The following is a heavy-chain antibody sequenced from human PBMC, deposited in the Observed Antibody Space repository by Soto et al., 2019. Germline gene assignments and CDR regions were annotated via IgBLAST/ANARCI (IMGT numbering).Heavy chain of an antibody. Sequence: EVKLVESGGGLVQPGGSLRLSCAASGFTFSSHWMHWVRQGPGKGLVWVARTSGDGSTTNYADSVKGRFTISRDNAKNALYLQLNSLRAEDTAVYYCASPVAVVDTGRNGLDGWGQGTTVTVSS. CDR1: GFTFSSHW. CDR3: ASPVAVVDTGRNGLDG. D-gene: IGHD6-19*01. CDR2: TSGDGSTT. V-gene: IGHV3-74*01. J-gene: IGHJ6*02.